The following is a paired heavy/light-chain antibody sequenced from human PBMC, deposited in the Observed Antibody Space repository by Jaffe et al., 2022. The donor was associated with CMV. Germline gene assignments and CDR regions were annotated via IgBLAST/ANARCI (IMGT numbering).Light chain of an antibody. V-gene: IGKV3-11*01. CDR2: DAS. CDR1: QSLSNH. CDR3: QQYSSWLT. Sequence: EYVLTQSPATLSLSPGERATLTCRASQSLSNHLAWYQQRPGQAPRLLIYDASNRATDIPARFSGSGSGTDFTLTITSLEPEDFAVYYCQQYSSWLTFGGGTKVEIK. J-gene: IGKJ4*01.
Heavy chain of an antibody. J-gene: IGHJ6*03. CDR3: ARGPWDLELRMEIHYYYMDV. D-gene: IGHD1-26*01. Sequence: QLQLQESGPGLVEPSETLSLTCTVSGGSISSSGYVWGWIRQSPGKGLEWIGSVSYSGSNNENPSFDSRITIFADTPRNQFTLKLRSVTASDAAVYYCARGPWDLELRMEIHYYYMDVWGRGATVTVSS. CDR2: VSYSGSN. CDR1: GGSISSSGYV. V-gene: IGHV4-39*01.